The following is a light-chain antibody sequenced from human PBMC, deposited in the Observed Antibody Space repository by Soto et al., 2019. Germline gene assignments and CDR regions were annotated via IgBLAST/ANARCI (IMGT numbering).Light chain of an antibody. CDR3: SSYTSSSTRV. CDR1: SSDVGGYNY. Sequence: QSALIQPASVSGAPGQSITISCTGTSSDVGGYNYVSWYQQQPGKAPNLMIYEVSNRPSGVSNRFSGSKSGNTASLTISGLQAEDEADYYCSSYTSSSTRVFGGGTKLTVL. CDR2: EVS. J-gene: IGLJ3*02. V-gene: IGLV2-14*01.